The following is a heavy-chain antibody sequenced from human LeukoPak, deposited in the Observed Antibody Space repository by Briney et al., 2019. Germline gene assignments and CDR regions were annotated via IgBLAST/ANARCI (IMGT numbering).Heavy chain of an antibody. D-gene: IGHD2-2*01. CDR1: GGSISSYY. J-gene: IGHJ3*02. V-gene: IGHV4-59*01. CDR2: IYYSGST. Sequence: PSETLSLTCTVSGGSISSYYWSWIRQPPGKGLEWIGYIYYSGSTNYNPSLKSRVTISVDTSKNQFSLKLSSVTAADTAVYYCARTDDEYCSSTSCYAGAFDIWGQGTMVTVSS. CDR3: ARTDDEYCSSTSCYAGAFDI.